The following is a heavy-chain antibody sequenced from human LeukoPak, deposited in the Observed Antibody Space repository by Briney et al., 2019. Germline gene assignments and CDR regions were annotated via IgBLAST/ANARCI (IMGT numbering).Heavy chain of an antibody. CDR1: GYTLTELS. Sequence: GASVKVSCKVSGYTLTELSMHWVRQAPGKGLEWMGGFDPEDGETIYAQKFQGRVTMTEDTSTGTAYMELSSLRSEDTAVYYCATAGPGYYYYAMDVWGKGTTVTVSS. D-gene: IGHD3-10*01. CDR2: FDPEDGET. J-gene: IGHJ6*04. CDR3: ATAGPGYYYYAMDV. V-gene: IGHV1-24*01.